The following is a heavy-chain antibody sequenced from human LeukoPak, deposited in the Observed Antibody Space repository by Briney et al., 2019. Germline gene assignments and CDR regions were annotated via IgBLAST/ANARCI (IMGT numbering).Heavy chain of an antibody. CDR3: ASPRSYYDSSGYYIS. J-gene: IGHJ5*02. D-gene: IGHD3-22*01. V-gene: IGHV4-59*01. CDR2: IYYSGST. Sequence: SETLSLTCTVSGGSISIYYWSWIRQPPGKGLEWIGYIYYSGSTNYNPSLKSRVTISVDTSKNQFSLKLSSVTAADTAVYYCASPRSYYDSSGYYISWGQGTLVTVSS. CDR1: GGSISIYY.